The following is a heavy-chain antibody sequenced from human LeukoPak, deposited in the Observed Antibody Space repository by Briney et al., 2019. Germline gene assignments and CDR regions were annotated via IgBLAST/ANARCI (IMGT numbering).Heavy chain of an antibody. CDR1: GFTFSSYG. CDR3: ASREPYYYYMDV. CDR2: ISGSGGST. Sequence: PGGSLRLSCAASGFTFSSYGMSWVRQAPGKGLEWVSAISGSGGSTYYADSVKGRCTISRDNSKNTLYLQMNSLRAEDTAVYYCASREPYYYYMDVWGKGTTVTVSS. D-gene: IGHD1-14*01. V-gene: IGHV3-23*01. J-gene: IGHJ6*03.